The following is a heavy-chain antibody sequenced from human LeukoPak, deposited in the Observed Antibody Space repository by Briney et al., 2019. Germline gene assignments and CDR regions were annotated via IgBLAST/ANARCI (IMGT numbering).Heavy chain of an antibody. V-gene: IGHV3-7*03. CDR2: IKKDGSEK. CDR3: TTDTWYSAGH. Sequence: GGPLRLSGTASGFTFSGSWMAWIRQAPGKGLEWVAIIKKDGSEKYYVDSMKGRFTISRDNAKNSLFLQMNSLRAEDTAIYYCTTDTWYSAGHWGQGTLVTVSS. J-gene: IGHJ4*02. D-gene: IGHD2-15*01. CDR1: GFTFSGSW.